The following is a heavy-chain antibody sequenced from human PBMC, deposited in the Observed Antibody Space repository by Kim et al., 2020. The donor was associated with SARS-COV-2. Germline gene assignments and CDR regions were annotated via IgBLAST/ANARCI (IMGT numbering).Heavy chain of an antibody. CDR2: SNYSWST. D-gene: IGHD3-9*01. Sequence: SETLSLTCTVSGGSISGYYWSWVRQRQGKGLEWIGYSNYSWSTNYNSSLKSRVTISVYTSKNQFSLSLRPGTAADTAVDSCARTYPDYDSMAGHYYFDY. CDR1: GGSISGYY. J-gene: IGHJ4*01. V-gene: IGHV4-59*13. CDR3: ARTYPDYDSMAGHYYFDY.